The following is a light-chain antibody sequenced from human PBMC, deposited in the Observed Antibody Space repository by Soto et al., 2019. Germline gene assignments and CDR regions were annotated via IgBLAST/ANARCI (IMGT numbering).Light chain of an antibody. V-gene: IGKV3-11*01. CDR2: DAS. CDR1: QSISSY. J-gene: IGKJ1*01. CDR3: QQLTDWPPQWT. Sequence: ELVLTQSPDTLSLPPGERATLSCRASQSISSYLAWYQQKPGQAPRLLIYDASSRATGIPARFSGSGSGTDFTLTISSLEPEDFAVYYCQQLTDWPPQWTFGQGTNVHIK.